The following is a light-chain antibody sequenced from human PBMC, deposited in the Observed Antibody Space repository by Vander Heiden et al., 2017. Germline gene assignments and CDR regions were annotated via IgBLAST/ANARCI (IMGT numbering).Light chain of an antibody. CDR1: QSVSSSY. CDR3: QQYGSAPPIT. CDR2: GAS. J-gene: IGKJ5*01. V-gene: IGKV3-20*01. Sequence: EIVLTQSPGTLSLSPGERATLSCRASQSVSSSYLAWYQQKPGQAPRLLIYGASSRATGIPDRLSGSGSGTDFTLTISRLEPEDFAVYYCQQYGSAPPITFGQGTRLXIK.